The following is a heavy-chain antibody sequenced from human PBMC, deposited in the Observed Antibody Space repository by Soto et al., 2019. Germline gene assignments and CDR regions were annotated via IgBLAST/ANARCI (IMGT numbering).Heavy chain of an antibody. J-gene: IGHJ6*04. CDR3: ARSRNRDV. V-gene: IGHV4-34*01. Sequence: QVQVQQWGAGLLKFSETLSLTCAVNGGSFSGWHWNWIRQPPGKGLEWIGEASHTGGTNYNPSLESRVTISVDRSRNQLALNLTSVAAADTAVYYCARSRNRDVWGAGTTVIVSS. CDR2: ASHTGGT. CDR1: GGSFSGWH. D-gene: IGHD1-1*01.